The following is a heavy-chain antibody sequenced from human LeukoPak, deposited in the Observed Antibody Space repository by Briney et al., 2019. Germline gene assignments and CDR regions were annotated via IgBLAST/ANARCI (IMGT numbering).Heavy chain of an antibody. CDR1: GFTFSDHY. V-gene: IGHV3-11*01. J-gene: IGHJ4*02. CDR3: VRDLR. Sequence: PGGSLRLSCAASGFTFSDHYMSWIRQAPGKGLEWVSYISGGGSLKVYADSVKGRFTISRDNAQRSLYLQMNSLTAADTAVYYCVRDLRWGQGTLVTVSS. CDR2: ISGGGSLK.